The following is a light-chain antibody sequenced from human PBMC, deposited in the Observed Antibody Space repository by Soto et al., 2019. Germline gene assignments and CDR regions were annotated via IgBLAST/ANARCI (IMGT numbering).Light chain of an antibody. V-gene: IGKV3-11*01. CDR2: DVY. CDR3: QQRVNWPLS. Sequence: EIVLTQSPAALSLSPGERATLSCRASQSVGNSLAWYQQKPGQAPRLLIYDVYSKPLGIPARFTGSGSGTDFTLTISGLEPEDFAVYYCQQRVNWPLSFGGGTKVDIK. CDR1: QSVGNS. J-gene: IGKJ4*01.